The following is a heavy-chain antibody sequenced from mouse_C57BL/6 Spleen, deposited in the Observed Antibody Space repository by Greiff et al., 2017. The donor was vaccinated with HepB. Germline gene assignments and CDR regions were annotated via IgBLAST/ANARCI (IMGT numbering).Heavy chain of an antibody. CDR1: GYTFTSYW. J-gene: IGHJ3*01. D-gene: IGHD2-5*01. CDR3: ARSEYSNPFAY. V-gene: IGHV1-69*01. CDR2: IDPSDSYT. Sequence: VQLQQSGAELVMPGASVKLSCKASGYTFTSYWMHWVKQRPGQGLEWIGEIDPSDSYTNYNQKFKGKSTLTVDKSSSTAYMKLSSLTSEDSAVYYCARSEYSNPFAYWGQGTLVTVSA.